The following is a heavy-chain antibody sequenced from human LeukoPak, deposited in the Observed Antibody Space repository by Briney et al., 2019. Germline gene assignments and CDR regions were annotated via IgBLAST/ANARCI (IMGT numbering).Heavy chain of an antibody. J-gene: IGHJ6*02. V-gene: IGHV1-58*01. D-gene: IGHD3-22*01. CDR3: AADRLYYDSSAPGLLYYYYGMDV. CDR2: IVVGSGNT. CDR1: GFTFTSSA. Sequence: SVKVSCKASGFTFTSSAVQWVRQARGQRLEWIGRIVVGSGNTNYAQKFQERVTITRDMSTSTAYMELSSLRSEDTAVYYCAADRLYYDSSAPGLLYYYYGMDVWGQGTTVTVSS.